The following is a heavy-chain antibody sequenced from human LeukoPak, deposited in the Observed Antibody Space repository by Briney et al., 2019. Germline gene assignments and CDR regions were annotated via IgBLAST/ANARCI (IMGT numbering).Heavy chain of an antibody. CDR2: ITSDGYTI. CDR3: AREQTRGRYLDY. J-gene: IGHJ4*02. Sequence: GGPLRLSCAASGFTFSRNNMNGVRQAPGKGLEWLSHITSDGYTIYYADSVKSRFTISRDSAKSSLHLQMTGLGVEDTAVYYCAREQTRGRYLDYWGQGTLVTVSS. D-gene: IGHD3-16*01. V-gene: IGHV3-48*04. CDR1: GFTFSRNN.